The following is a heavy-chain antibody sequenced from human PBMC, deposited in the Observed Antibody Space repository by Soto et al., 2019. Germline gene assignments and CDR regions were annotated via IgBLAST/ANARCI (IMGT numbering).Heavy chain of an antibody. J-gene: IGHJ6*02. Sequence: KVSCKASGGTFSSYAISWVRQAPGQGLEWMGGIIPIFGTANYAQKFQGRVTITADESTSTAYMELSSLRSEDTAVYYCASDKDCSGGSCYSIGYYGMDVWGQGTTVTVTS. CDR2: IIPIFGTA. CDR3: ASDKDCSGGSCYSIGYYGMDV. D-gene: IGHD2-15*01. CDR1: GGTFSSYA. V-gene: IGHV1-69*01.